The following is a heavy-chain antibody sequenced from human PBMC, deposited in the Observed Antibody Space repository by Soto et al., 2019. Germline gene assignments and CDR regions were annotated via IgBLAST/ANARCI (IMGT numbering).Heavy chain of an antibody. CDR2: ISSSGSTI. Sequence: GGSLRLSCAASGFTFSDYYMSWIRQAPGKGLEWVSYISSSGSTIYYADSVKGRFTISRDNAKNSLYLQMNSLRAEDTAVYYCAREADCGGDCYDAFDIWGQGTMVTVSS. V-gene: IGHV3-11*01. CDR3: AREADCGGDCYDAFDI. D-gene: IGHD2-21*02. J-gene: IGHJ3*02. CDR1: GFTFSDYY.